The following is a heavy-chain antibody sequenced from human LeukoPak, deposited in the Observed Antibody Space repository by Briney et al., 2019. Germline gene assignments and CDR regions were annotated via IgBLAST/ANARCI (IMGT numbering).Heavy chain of an antibody. CDR2: IYPGDSDT. CDR3: ATLRSGYYYDYFDY. CDR1: GCSFTNYW. V-gene: IGHV5-51*01. J-gene: IGHJ4*02. Sequence: GESLQISCKGSGCSFTNYWIGWVRQMPGKGLEWMGIIYPGDSDTKYSPSFQGQVTISADKSISTAYLQWSSLKASDTAMYYCATLRSGYYYDYFDYWGQGTLVTVSS. D-gene: IGHD3-22*01.